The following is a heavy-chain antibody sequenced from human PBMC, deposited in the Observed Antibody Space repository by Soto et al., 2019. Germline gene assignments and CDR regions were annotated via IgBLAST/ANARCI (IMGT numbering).Heavy chain of an antibody. CDR3: AREINYSKYPRVIDY. J-gene: IGHJ4*02. Sequence: QVQLVESGGGLVKPGGSLRLSCAASGFTFDNYYMSWIRQAPGKGLEWVSSISSSDGTTYYADSLKGRFTISRDNAKNSLYLQMNSLRAEDTAVYYCAREINYSKYPRVIDYWGQGTLVTVSS. CDR2: ISSSDGTT. V-gene: IGHV3-11*01. CDR1: GFTFDNYY. D-gene: IGHD1-7*01.